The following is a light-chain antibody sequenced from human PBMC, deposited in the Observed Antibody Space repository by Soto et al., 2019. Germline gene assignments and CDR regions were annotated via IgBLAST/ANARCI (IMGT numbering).Light chain of an antibody. CDR1: QSVSSSY. CDR3: QQYGSSTPVT. J-gene: IGKJ5*01. Sequence: EIVLTQSPGTLSLSPGKRATLSCRASQSVSSSYLAWYQQKPGQAPRLLIYGASGRATGIPDRFSGSGSGTDFTLTISRLEPEDFAVYYCQQYGSSTPVTFGQGTRLEIK. CDR2: GAS. V-gene: IGKV3-20*01.